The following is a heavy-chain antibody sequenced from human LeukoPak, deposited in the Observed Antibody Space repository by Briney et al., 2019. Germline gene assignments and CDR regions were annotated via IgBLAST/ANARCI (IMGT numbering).Heavy chain of an antibody. D-gene: IGHD6-19*01. J-gene: IGHJ4*02. CDR1: GFSLTTRGVG. CDR3: AHIRYGIIGYSSSLWYFDY. Sequence: SGPTLGNPSQTLTLTCTFSGFSLTTRGVGVGWIRQPPGKGLEWLALIYGNDDKRSSPSLKSRLTITKDTSKNQVILTMTIVDPVDTATYYCAHIRYGIIGYSSSLWYFDYWGQGTLVTVSS. CDR2: IYGNDDK. V-gene: IGHV2-5*01.